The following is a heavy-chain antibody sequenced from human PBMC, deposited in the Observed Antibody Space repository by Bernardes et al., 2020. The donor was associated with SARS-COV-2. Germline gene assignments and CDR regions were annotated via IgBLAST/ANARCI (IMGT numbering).Heavy chain of an antibody. V-gene: IGHV4-39*02. CDR2: IHNSGSS. J-gene: IGHJ4*02. Sequence: SETLSLTCSVSGGSITSSSHYWGWIRQTPGKGLEWIGSIHNSGSSKYNPSLKSRLTISVDTFKNQFSLKVNSVTAADTAVYYCARGGQEYDDFWSGYVWGQGTLVTVSP. CDR1: GGSITSSSHY. D-gene: IGHD3-3*01. CDR3: ARGGQEYDDFWSGYV.